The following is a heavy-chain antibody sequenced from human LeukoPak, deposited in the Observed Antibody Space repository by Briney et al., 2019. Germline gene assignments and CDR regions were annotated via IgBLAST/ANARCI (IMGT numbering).Heavy chain of an antibody. D-gene: IGHD3-22*01. J-gene: IGHJ4*02. CDR3: AGLPVDSGGYYLGFDF. Sequence: DSVTVSCKASGYTFTGYYMHWVRQAPGQGLEWMGCINPNSTGTKYEQTFQGRVTMTWDTSISTAYMELSRLTADDTAVYYCAGLPVDSGGYYLGFDFWGEGTLVTVSS. CDR1: GYTFTGYY. V-gene: IGHV1-2*02. CDR2: INPNSTGT.